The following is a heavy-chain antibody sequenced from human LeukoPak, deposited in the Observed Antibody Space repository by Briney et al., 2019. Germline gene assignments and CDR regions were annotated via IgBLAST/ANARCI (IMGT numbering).Heavy chain of an antibody. Sequence: GGSLRLSCAASGFTFSSYAMSWVRQAPGKGLEWVSAISGSGGSTYYADSVKGRFIISRDNSKNTLYLQMNSLRAEDTAVYYCAKALNRGYSPFDYWGQGTLVTVSS. CDR3: AKALNRGYSPFDY. CDR2: ISGSGGST. CDR1: GFTFSSYA. J-gene: IGHJ4*02. D-gene: IGHD2-15*01. V-gene: IGHV3-23*01.